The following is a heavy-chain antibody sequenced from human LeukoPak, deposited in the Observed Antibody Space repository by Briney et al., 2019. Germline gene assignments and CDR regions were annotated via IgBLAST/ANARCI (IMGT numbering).Heavy chain of an antibody. Sequence: GGSLRLSCEVSGFTLDNYWMSWVRQAPGKGPEWVANINQDGSEKNYLDSVKGRFTISRDNAKNSLYLQMNSLRVEDTAVYVCTRDGSGWSDSWGQGTLVTVSS. CDR3: TRDGSGWSDS. V-gene: IGHV3-7*01. CDR1: GFTLDNYW. D-gene: IGHD6-19*01. J-gene: IGHJ5*01. CDR2: INQDGSEK.